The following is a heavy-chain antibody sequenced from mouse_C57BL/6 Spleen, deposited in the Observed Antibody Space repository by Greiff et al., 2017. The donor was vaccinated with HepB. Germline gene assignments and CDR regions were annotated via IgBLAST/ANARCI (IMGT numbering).Heavy chain of an antibody. CDR2: ISSGSSTI. V-gene: IGHV5-17*01. Sequence: EVKLMESGGGLVKPGGSLKLSCAASGFTFSDYGMHWVRQAPEKGLEWVAYISSGSSTIYYADTVKGRFTISRDNAKNTLFLQMTSLRSEDTAMYYWARDYGMYFDVWGTGTTVTVSS. CDR1: GFTFSDYG. J-gene: IGHJ1*03. D-gene: IGHD1-1*01. CDR3: ARDYGMYFDV.